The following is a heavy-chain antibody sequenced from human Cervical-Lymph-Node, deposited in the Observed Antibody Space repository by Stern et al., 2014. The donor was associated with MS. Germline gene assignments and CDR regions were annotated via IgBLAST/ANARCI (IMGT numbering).Heavy chain of an antibody. V-gene: IGHV1-69*04. J-gene: IGHJ3*02. CDR3: ARDEDYDVVNGLPSDAFDI. CDR2: IIPMLDRT. D-gene: IGHD3-9*01. CDR1: GGTFSRYT. Sequence: QVQLVQSGAELKKPRSSAKVSCKASGGTFSRYTLNWVRQAPGQGLEWIGRIIPMLDRTNYAQNFQGRITITADKSTSTAYMELSGLRSEDTAVYYCARDEDYDVVNGLPSDAFDIWGQGTLVTVSS.